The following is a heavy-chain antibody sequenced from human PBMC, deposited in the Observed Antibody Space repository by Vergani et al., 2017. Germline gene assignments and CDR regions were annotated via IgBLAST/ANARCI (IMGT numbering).Heavy chain of an antibody. Sequence: QVQLQESGPGLVKPSETLSLTCTVSGGSISSYYWGWIRQPPGKGLEWIGSIYYSGSTYYNPSLKSRVTISVDTSKNQFSLKLSSVTAADTAVYYCARVGFGGWYGPDYYYGMDVWGQGTTVTVSS. V-gene: IGHV4-39*07. CDR2: IYYSGST. D-gene: IGHD6-19*01. CDR3: ARVGFGGWYGPDYYYGMDV. J-gene: IGHJ6*02. CDR1: GGSISSYY.